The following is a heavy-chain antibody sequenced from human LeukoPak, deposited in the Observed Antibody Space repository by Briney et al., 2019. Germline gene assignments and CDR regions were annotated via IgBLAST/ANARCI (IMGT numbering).Heavy chain of an antibody. D-gene: IGHD6-13*01. V-gene: IGHV5-51*01. Sequence: GESLKISCKGSGYSFTSYWIGWVRQMPGKGLEWMGTIYPGDSDTRYSPSFQGQVTISADKSISTAYLQWSSLKASDTAMCYCARHRIAAAGSFSMDVWGKGTTVTVSS. CDR3: ARHRIAAAGSFSMDV. J-gene: IGHJ6*03. CDR2: IYPGDSDT. CDR1: GYSFTSYW.